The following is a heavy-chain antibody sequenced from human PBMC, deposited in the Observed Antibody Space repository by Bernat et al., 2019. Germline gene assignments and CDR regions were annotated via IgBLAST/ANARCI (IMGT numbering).Heavy chain of an antibody. CDR3: ARGGYDILTGYNWFDP. CDR1: GGSISSGGYY. D-gene: IGHD3-9*01. J-gene: IGHJ5*02. V-gene: IGHV4-31*03. CDR2: IYYSGST. Sequence: QVQLQESGPGLVKPSQTLSLTCTFSGGSISSGGYYWSWIRQHPGKGLEWIGYIYYSGSTYYNPSLKSRVTISVDTSKNQFSLKLSSVTAADTAVYYCARGGYDILTGYNWFDPWGQGTLVTVSS.